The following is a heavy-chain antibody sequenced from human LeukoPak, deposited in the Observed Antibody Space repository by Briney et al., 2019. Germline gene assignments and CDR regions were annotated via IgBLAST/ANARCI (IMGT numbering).Heavy chain of an antibody. V-gene: IGHV1-3*01. CDR1: GGTFSSYA. CDR2: INPANGNA. CDR3: ARDGYDADGYLDY. J-gene: IGHJ4*02. D-gene: IGHD5-12*01. Sequence: ASVKVSCKASGGTFSSYAISWVRQAPGQGLEWIGWINPANGNAKYSQNFQGRVTITRDTSASVVYMELSSLRYEDTAVYYCARDGYDADGYLDYWGQGALVPVSS.